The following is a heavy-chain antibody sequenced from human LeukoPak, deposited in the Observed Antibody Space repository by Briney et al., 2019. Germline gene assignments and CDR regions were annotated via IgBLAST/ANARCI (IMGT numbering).Heavy chain of an antibody. Sequence: GRSLRLSCAASGFTFSSYGMHWVRQAPGKGLEWVAVISYDGSNKYYADSVKGRFTISRDNSKNTLYLQMNSLRAEDTAVYYCARDYPRAYYDFWSGYKSGGNWYFDLWGRGTLVTVSS. CDR1: GFTFSSYG. D-gene: IGHD3-3*01. J-gene: IGHJ2*01. CDR2: ISYDGSNK. CDR3: ARDYPRAYYDFWSGYKSGGNWYFDL. V-gene: IGHV3-30*03.